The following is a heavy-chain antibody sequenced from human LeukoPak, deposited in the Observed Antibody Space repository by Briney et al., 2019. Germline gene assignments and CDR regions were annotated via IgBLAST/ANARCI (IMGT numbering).Heavy chain of an antibody. CDR1: GFTFSSYA. Sequence: PGGSLRLSCAASGFTFSSYAMHWVRQAPGKGLEWVAVISYDGSNKYYADSVKGRFTISRDNSKNTLYLQMNSLRAEDTAVYYCARDLGIAAAGTLDYWGQGTLVTVSS. J-gene: IGHJ4*02. V-gene: IGHV3-30-3*01. CDR2: ISYDGSNK. D-gene: IGHD6-13*01. CDR3: ARDLGIAAAGTLDY.